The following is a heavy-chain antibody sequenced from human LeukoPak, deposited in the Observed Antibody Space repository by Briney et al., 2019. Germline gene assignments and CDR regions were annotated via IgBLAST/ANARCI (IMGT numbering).Heavy chain of an antibody. J-gene: IGHJ3*02. CDR3: ARAEAVAATFDAFDI. Sequence: SETLSLTCAVYGGSFSSYYWGWIRQPPGKGLKWIGSIYYSGSTYYNPSLKSRVTISVDTSKNQFSLKLSSVTAADTAVYYCARAEAVAATFDAFDIWGQGTMVTVSS. V-gene: IGHV4-39*07. CDR2: IYYSGST. D-gene: IGHD6-19*01. CDR1: GGSFSSYY.